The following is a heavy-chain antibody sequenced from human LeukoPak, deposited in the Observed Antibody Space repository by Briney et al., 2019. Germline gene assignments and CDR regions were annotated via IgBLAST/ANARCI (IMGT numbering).Heavy chain of an antibody. J-gene: IGHJ5*02. D-gene: IGHD1-26*01. CDR1: GLTFSSNY. Sequence: PGGSLRLSCEASGLTFSSNYISWVRQAPGKGLEWGSVTYVSGNTYYADSVKGRFTVSRDNTKNTLYLQMNSLRVEDSAVYYCATEVGSWGQGTLVAVSS. CDR2: TYVSGNT. CDR3: ATEVGS. V-gene: IGHV3-66*01.